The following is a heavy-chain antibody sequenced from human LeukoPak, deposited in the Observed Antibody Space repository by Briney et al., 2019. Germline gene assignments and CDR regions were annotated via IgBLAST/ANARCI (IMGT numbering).Heavy chain of an antibody. CDR1: GGSVSSGSYY. Sequence: SETLSLTCTVSGGSVSSGSYYWSWIRQPPGKGLEWIGYIYYSGSTNYNPSLKSRVTISVDTSKNQFSLELSSVTAADTAVYYCASTVVPAATLDPWGQGTLVTVSS. CDR3: ASTVVPAATLDP. D-gene: IGHD2-2*01. J-gene: IGHJ5*02. CDR2: IYYSGST. V-gene: IGHV4-61*01.